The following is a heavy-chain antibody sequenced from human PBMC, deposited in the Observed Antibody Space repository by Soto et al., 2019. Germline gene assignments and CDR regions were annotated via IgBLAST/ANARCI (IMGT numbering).Heavy chain of an antibody. J-gene: IGHJ3*02. V-gene: IGHV4-61*01. CDR3: ARARITMVRGASDAFDI. CDR2: IYYSGST. CDR1: GVSVSSGSYY. Sequence: SETLSLTCTVPGVSVSSGSYYWSWIRQPPGKGLEWIGYIYYSGSTNYNPSLKSRVTISVDTSKNQFSLKLSSVTAADTAVYYCARARITMVRGASDAFDIWGQGTMVTVSS. D-gene: IGHD3-10*01.